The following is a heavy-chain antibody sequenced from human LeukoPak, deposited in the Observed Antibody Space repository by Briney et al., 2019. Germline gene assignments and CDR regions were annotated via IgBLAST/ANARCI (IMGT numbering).Heavy chain of an antibody. Sequence: PSETLSLTYTVSGGSISSSSYYWGGIRQPPGKVLEWIGSIYYSGSTYYNPSLKNRVTISVDTSKNQFSLKLSSVTAADTAVYYCARRSDYGDLYFDYWGQGTLVTDSS. J-gene: IGHJ4*02. D-gene: IGHD4-17*01. CDR3: ARRSDYGDLYFDY. V-gene: IGHV4-39*01. CDR2: IYYSGST. CDR1: GGSISSSSYY.